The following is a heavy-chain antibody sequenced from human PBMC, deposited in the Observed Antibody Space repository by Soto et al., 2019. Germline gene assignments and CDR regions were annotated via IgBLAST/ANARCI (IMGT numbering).Heavy chain of an antibody. V-gene: IGHV1-69*06. CDR1: GGTFSSYA. Sequence: ASVKVCCKASGGTFSSYAISWVRQAPGQGLEWMGGIIPIFGTANYAQKFQGRVTITADKSTSTAYMELSSLRSEDTAVYYCARGGIVQHLYFDYWGQGTLVTVSS. J-gene: IGHJ4*02. CDR2: IIPIFGTA. CDR3: ARGGIVQHLYFDY. D-gene: IGHD1-26*01.